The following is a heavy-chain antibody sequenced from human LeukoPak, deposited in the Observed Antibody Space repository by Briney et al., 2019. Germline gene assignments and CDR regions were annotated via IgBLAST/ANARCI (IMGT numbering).Heavy chain of an antibody. CDR3: ARQYGLPTFDY. V-gene: IGHV4-59*08. Sequence: PSETLSLTCTVSGGSISDYFWTWIRQPPGKGLERIGYAYYSGSTNYNPSLKSRVTISVDTSKNQFSLNLSSVTAADTAVYYCARQYGLPTFDYWGQGTLVTVSS. CDR1: GGSISDYF. J-gene: IGHJ4*02. CDR2: AYYSGST. D-gene: IGHD5-12*01.